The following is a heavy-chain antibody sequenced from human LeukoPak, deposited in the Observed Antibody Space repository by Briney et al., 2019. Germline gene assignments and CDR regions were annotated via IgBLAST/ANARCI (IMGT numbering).Heavy chain of an antibody. Sequence: GGSLRLSCAASGFTFSSYGMHWVRQAPGKGLEWVAFIRYDGSNKYYADSVKGRFTISRDNSKNTLYLQMNSLRAEDTAVYYCAKDGEGGSYYGGYFDYWAREPWSPSPQ. CDR3: AKDGEGGSYYGGYFDY. CDR1: GFTFSSYG. J-gene: IGHJ4*02. CDR2: IRYDGSNK. D-gene: IGHD1-26*01. V-gene: IGHV3-30*02.